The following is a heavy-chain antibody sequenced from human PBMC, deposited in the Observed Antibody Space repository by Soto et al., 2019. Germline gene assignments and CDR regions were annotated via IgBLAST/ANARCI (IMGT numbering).Heavy chain of an antibody. Sequence: QVQLVESGGGVVQPGRSLKLSCAASGFTFSSYGMHWVRKAPGKGLEWVAVISYDGSNKYYADSVKGRFTISRDNSMNTLYLQMNSLRAEDTAVYYCAKGSMAGPLFDYWGQGTLVTVSS. CDR3: AKGSMAGPLFDY. CDR2: ISYDGSNK. V-gene: IGHV3-30*18. CDR1: GFTFSSYG. D-gene: IGHD6-19*01. J-gene: IGHJ4*02.